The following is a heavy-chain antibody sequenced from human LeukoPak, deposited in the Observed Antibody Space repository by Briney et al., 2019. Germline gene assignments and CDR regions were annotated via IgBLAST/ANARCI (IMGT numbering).Heavy chain of an antibody. CDR2: INPNSGGT. CDR1: GYTFTGYY. Sequence: ASVKVSCKASGYTFTGYYMHWVRQAPGQGLEWMGWINPNSGGTNYAQKFQGRVTMTRDTSISTAYMELSRLRSDDTAVYYCARGEAYYDFWSGSYYYYYGRDVWGQGTTVTVSS. V-gene: IGHV1-2*02. CDR3: ARGEAYYDFWSGSYYYYYGRDV. J-gene: IGHJ6*02. D-gene: IGHD3-3*01.